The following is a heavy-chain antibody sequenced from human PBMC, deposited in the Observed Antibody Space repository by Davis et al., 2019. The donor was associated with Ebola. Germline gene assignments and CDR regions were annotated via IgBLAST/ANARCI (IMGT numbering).Heavy chain of an antibody. Sequence: ASVKVSCKASGYTFTSYAMHWVRQAPGQRLEWMGWINAGNGNTKYSQKFQGRVTITRDTSASTAYMELSSLRSEDTAVYYCARASNTTMVQGVIDYYYYYGMDVWGQGTTVTVSS. CDR1: GYTFTSYA. CDR3: ARASNTTMVQGVIDYYYYYGMDV. J-gene: IGHJ6*02. D-gene: IGHD3-10*01. CDR2: INAGNGNT. V-gene: IGHV1-3*01.